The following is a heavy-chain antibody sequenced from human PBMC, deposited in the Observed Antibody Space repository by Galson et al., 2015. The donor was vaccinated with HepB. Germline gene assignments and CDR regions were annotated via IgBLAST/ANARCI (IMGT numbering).Heavy chain of an antibody. J-gene: IGHJ2*01. CDR2: ISSNGGST. V-gene: IGHV3-64*01. D-gene: IGHD1-26*01. Sequence: SLRLSCAASGFTFSSYAMHWVRQAPGKGLEYVSAISSNGGSTYYANSVKGRFTISRDNSKNTLYLQMGSLRAEDMAVYYCARASGSYPYWYFDLWGRGTLVTVSS. CDR3: ARASGSYPYWYFDL. CDR1: GFTFSSYA.